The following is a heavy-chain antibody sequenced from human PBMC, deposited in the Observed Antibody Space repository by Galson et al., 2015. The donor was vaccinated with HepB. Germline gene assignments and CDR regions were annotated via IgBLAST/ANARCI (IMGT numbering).Heavy chain of an antibody. CDR3: ARHEEEVVATIRFDP. Sequence: LSLTCTVSGGSISSSSYYWGWIRQPPGKGLEWIGSIYYSGSTYYNPSLKSRVTISVDTSKNQFSLKLSSVTAADTAVYYCARHEEEVVATIRFDPWGQGTLVTVSS. CDR1: GGSISSSSYY. J-gene: IGHJ5*02. CDR2: IYYSGST. D-gene: IGHD5-12*01. V-gene: IGHV4-39*01.